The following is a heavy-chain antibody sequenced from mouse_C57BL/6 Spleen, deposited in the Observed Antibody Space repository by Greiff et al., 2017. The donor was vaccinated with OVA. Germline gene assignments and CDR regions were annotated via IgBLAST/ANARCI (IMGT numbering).Heavy chain of an antibody. J-gene: IGHJ3*01. CDR2: IRSKSNNYAT. Sequence: EVQGVESGGGLVQPKGSLKLSCAASGFSFNTYAMNWVRQAPGKGLEWVARIRSKSNNYATYYADSVKDRFTISRDDSESMLYLQMNNLKTEDTAMYYCVRQGNYGFAYWGQWTLVPVSA. D-gene: IGHD2-1*01. V-gene: IGHV10-1*01. CDR1: GFSFNTYA. CDR3: VRQGNYGFAY.